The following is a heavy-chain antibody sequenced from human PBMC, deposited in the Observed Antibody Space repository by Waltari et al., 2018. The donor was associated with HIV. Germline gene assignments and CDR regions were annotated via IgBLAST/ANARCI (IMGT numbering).Heavy chain of an antibody. CDR3: ARDSDLLYYDFWSGYYIEGVFDY. Sequence: QVQLVESGGGVVQPGRSLRLSCAASGFTFSSYAMHWVRQAPGKGLEWVAVISYDGSNKYYADSVKGRFTISRDNSKNTLYLQMNSLRAEDTAVYYCARDSDLLYYDFWSGYYIEGVFDYWGQGTLVTVSS. CDR1: GFTFSSYA. J-gene: IGHJ4*02. V-gene: IGHV3-30-3*01. CDR2: ISYDGSNK. D-gene: IGHD3-3*01.